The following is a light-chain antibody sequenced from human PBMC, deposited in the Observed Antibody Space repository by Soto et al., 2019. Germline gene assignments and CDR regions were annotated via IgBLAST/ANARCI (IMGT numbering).Light chain of an antibody. J-gene: IGKJ1*01. CDR1: QSVPANY. Sequence: EIVLTQSPGTLSLSPGERVTLSCRASQSVPANYLAWYQQKPGQAPRLLIYGASNRATGIPDRFSGSGSGTDFTLTVSRLEPEDFAVYYCLQYGTPWWTFGQVAMVEIK. V-gene: IGKV3-20*01. CDR2: GAS. CDR3: LQYGTPWWT.